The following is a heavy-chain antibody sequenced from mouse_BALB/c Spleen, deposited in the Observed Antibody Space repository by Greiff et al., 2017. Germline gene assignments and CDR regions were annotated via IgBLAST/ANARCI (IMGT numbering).Heavy chain of an antibody. J-gene: IGHJ1*01. CDR1: GYSITSDYA. CDR2: ISYSGST. V-gene: IGHV3-2*02. D-gene: IGHD1-1*01. Sequence: VQLQQSGPGLVKPSQSLSLTCTVTGYSITSDYAWNWIRQFPGNKLEWMGYISYSGSTSYNPSLKSRISITRDTSKNQFFLQLNSVTTEDTATYSCARRGIITTVVARRGYFDVWGAGTTVTVSS. CDR3: ARRGIITTVVARRGYFDV.